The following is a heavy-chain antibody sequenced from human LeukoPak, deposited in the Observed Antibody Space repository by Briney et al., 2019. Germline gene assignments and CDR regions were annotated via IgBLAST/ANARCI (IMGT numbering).Heavy chain of an antibody. CDR2: ISDSGGGT. CDR1: GFTFSSYA. Sequence: PGGSLRLSCAASGFTFSSYAMSWGRQAPGRGLEWVSAISDSGGGTYYADSVKGRFTISRDNSKNTLYLQMNSLRAEDTAVYYCAKDYSATDYWGQGTLVTVSP. CDR3: AKDYSATDY. J-gene: IGHJ4*02. V-gene: IGHV3-23*01. D-gene: IGHD2-15*01.